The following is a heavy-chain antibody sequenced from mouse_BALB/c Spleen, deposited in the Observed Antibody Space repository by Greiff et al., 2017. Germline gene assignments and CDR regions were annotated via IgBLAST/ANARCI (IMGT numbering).Heavy chain of an antibody. D-gene: IGHD2-14*01. V-gene: IGHV5-4*02. CDR3: ARDRDWVRGAMDY. J-gene: IGHJ4*01. CDR1: GFTFSDYY. Sequence: EVKVEESGGGLVKPGGSLKLSCAASGFTFSDYYMYWVRQTPEKRLEWVATISDGGSYTYYPDSVKGRFTISRDNAKNNLYLQMSSLKSEDTAMYYCARDRDWVRGAMDYWGQGTSVTVSS. CDR2: ISDGGSYT.